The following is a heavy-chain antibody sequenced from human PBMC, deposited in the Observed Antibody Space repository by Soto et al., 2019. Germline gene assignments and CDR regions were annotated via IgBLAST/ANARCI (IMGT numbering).Heavy chain of an antibody. D-gene: IGHD3-10*01. V-gene: IGHV2-5*01. CDR2: LYWNGIE. CDR3: AHGDPLDFHF. Sequence: QITLKESGPPLVQPTQTLTLTCTFSGFSLSTSGEAVGWIRQPPGKALEWLALLYWNGIERYSPSLKSRLTITKGTSKTQVVLTMTNMDPVDTATYYCAHGDPLDFHFWGQGTLVTVSP. CDR1: GFSLSTSGEA. J-gene: IGHJ4*02.